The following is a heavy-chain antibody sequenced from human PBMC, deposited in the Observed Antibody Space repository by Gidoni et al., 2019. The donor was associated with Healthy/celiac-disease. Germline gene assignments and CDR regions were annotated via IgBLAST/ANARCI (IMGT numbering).Heavy chain of an antibody. CDR2: ISSSSSTI. Sequence: EVQLVESGGGLVQPGGSLRLSCAASGFTFSRYSMNWVRQAPGKGRGGGGYISSSSSTIYYADSVKGRFTISRDNAKNSLYLQMNSLRAEDTAVYYCARAGVYCSSTSCFETDYWGQGTLVTVSS. J-gene: IGHJ4*02. D-gene: IGHD2-2*01. V-gene: IGHV3-48*01. CDR3: ARAGVYCSSTSCFETDY. CDR1: GFTFSRYS.